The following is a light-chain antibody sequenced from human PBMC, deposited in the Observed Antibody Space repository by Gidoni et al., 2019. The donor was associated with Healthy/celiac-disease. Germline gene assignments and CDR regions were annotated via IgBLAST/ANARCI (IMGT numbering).Light chain of an antibody. V-gene: IGKV3-11*01. CDR2: DAS. CDR3: QQRSNWLT. CDR1: QSVSSY. Sequence: ELVLTQSPAPLSLSPGERATLSCRASQSVSSYLAWYQQNPGQAPRLLIYDASNRATGIPARFSGSGSGTDFTLTISSLEPEDFAVYYGQQRSNWLTFGGGTKVEIK. J-gene: IGKJ4*01.